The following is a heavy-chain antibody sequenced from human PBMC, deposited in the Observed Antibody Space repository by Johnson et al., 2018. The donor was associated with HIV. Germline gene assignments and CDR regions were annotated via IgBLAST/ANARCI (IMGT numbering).Heavy chain of an antibody. CDR3: ARIKRTSDAFDI. V-gene: IGHV3-7*03. CDR2: IKQDGSEK. J-gene: IGHJ3*02. CDR1: GFTFSSNW. D-gene: IGHD3/OR15-3a*01. Sequence: VQLVESGGGLVQPGGSLRLSCAASGFTFSSNWMSWVRQAPGKGLEWVANIKQDGSEKYCVDSVKGRFTISRDNSKDTLYLQMNSLRVEDTAVYYCARIKRTSDAFDIWGQGTMVTVSS.